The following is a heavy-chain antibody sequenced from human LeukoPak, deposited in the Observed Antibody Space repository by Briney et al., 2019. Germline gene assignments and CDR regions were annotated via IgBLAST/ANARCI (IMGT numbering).Heavy chain of an antibody. CDR1: GYTFTSYG. CDR2: INPNSGGT. CDR3: ASHSSGYSYFDY. V-gene: IGHV1-2*02. Sequence: ASVKVSCKASGYTFTSYGISWVRQAPGQGLEWMGWINPNSGGTNYAQKFQGRVTMTRDTSISTAYMELSRLRSDDTAVYYCASHSSGYSYFDYWGQGTLVTVSS. D-gene: IGHD3-22*01. J-gene: IGHJ4*02.